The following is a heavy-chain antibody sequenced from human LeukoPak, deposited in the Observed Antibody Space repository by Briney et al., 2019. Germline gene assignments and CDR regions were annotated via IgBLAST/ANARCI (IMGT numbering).Heavy chain of an antibody. Sequence: GASVKVSCKASGYTFTGYYMHWVRQAPGQGLEWMGWINPNSGGTNYAQKLQGRVTMTTDTSTSTAYMELRSLRSDDTAVYYCARMKLGIVVVPAAIDYWGQGTLVTVSS. J-gene: IGHJ4*02. V-gene: IGHV1-2*02. CDR1: GYTFTGYY. D-gene: IGHD2-2*01. CDR3: ARMKLGIVVVPAAIDY. CDR2: INPNSGGT.